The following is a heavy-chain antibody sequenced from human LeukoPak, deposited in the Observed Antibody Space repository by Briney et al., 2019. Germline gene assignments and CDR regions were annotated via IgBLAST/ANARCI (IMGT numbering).Heavy chain of an antibody. V-gene: IGHV3-30*18. J-gene: IGHJ3*02. Sequence: GGSLRLPCAASGFTFSSYGMHWVRQAPGKGLEWVAVISYDGSNKYYADSVKGRFTISRDNSKNTLYLQMNSLRAEDTAVYYCAKDRYYDSSGYYYYAFDIWGQGTMVTVSS. D-gene: IGHD3-22*01. CDR2: ISYDGSNK. CDR1: GFTFSSYG. CDR3: AKDRYYDSSGYYYYAFDI.